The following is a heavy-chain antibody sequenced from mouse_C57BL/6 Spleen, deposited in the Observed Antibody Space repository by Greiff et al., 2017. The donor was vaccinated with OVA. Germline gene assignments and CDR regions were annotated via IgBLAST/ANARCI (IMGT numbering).Heavy chain of an antibody. CDR3: ARQGIYYYGSSYWWYFDV. D-gene: IGHD1-1*01. CDR1: GFTFSSYG. V-gene: IGHV5-6*01. J-gene: IGHJ1*03. CDR2: ISSGGSYT. Sequence: EVKLVESGGDLVKPGGSLKLSCAASGFTFSSYGMSWVRQTPDKRLEWVATISSGGSYTYYPDSVKGRFTISRDNAKNTLYLQMSSLKSEDTAMYYCARQGIYYYGSSYWWYFDVWGTGTTVTVSS.